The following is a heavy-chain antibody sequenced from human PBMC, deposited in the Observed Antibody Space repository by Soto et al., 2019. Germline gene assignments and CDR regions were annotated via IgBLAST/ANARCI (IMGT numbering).Heavy chain of an antibody. V-gene: IGHV1-8*01. CDR1: GYTFTSYD. J-gene: IGHJ6*02. Sequence: SVKVACKASGYTFTSYDIHWVRQATGQGLEWMGWMNPSSGNTGYAQKCQGRVTMTRNTSISTAYMELSSLRSEDTAVYYCARGVYATNYYYYGMDVWGQGTTVTVSS. CDR3: ARGVYATNYYYYGMDV. CDR2: MNPSSGNT. D-gene: IGHD2-8*01.